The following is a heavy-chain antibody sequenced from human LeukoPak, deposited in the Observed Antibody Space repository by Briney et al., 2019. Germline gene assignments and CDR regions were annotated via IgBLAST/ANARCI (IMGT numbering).Heavy chain of an antibody. CDR3: ARDRIAAVNWFDP. V-gene: IGHV3-53*01. CDR2: ISGSGGST. Sequence: GGSLRLSCAASGFTVSSNYMSWVRQAPGKGLEWVSSISGSGGSTYYADSVKGRFTISRNNSKNTLYLQMNSLRAEDTAVYYCARDRIAAVNWFDPWGQGTLVTVSS. CDR1: GFTVSSNY. J-gene: IGHJ5*02. D-gene: IGHD6-13*01.